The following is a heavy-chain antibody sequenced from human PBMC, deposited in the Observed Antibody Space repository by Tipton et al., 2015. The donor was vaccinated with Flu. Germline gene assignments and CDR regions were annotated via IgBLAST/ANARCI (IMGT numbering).Heavy chain of an antibody. CDR3: ARKGGSHPNDALDS. Sequence: QLVQSGGDLIQRGGSLRLSCAVSGFTVSSNYMTWVRQAPGKGLEMVSVLYSGGSTYYADSVKGRFTISRDNAENSLYLQMNSLRAEDTAVYFCARKGGSHPNDALDSWGQGTMVTVSS. V-gene: IGHV3-53*01. D-gene: IGHD2-15*01. J-gene: IGHJ3*02. CDR2: LYSGGST. CDR1: GFTVSSNY.